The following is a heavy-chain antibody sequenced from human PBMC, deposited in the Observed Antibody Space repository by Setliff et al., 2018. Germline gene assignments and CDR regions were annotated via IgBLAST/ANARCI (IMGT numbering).Heavy chain of an antibody. D-gene: IGHD3-16*02. CDR2: IHYSENT. V-gene: IGHV4-59*01. J-gene: IGHJ4*02. Sequence: SETLSLTCTVSGGSIRNYYWSWIRQPPGKGLEWIGYIHYSENTNYNPSLKSRVTISVDTSKNQFSLKLTSVTAADTAVYYCAREGLGELSPEGFDYWGQGTLVTVSS. CDR1: GGSIRNYY. CDR3: AREGLGELSPEGFDY.